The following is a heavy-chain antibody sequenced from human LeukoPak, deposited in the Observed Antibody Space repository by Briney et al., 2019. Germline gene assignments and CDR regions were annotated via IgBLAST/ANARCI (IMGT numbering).Heavy chain of an antibody. CDR2: IRSKANSYAT. Sequence: PGGSLRLSCAASGFTFSSYSMNWARQASGKGLEWVGRIRSKANSYATAYAASVKGRFTISRDDSKNTAYLQMNSLKTEDTAVYYCTRHRSLGGSDYWGQGTLVTVSS. CDR1: GFTFSSYS. CDR3: TRHRSLGGSDY. V-gene: IGHV3-73*01. D-gene: IGHD3-16*01. J-gene: IGHJ4*02.